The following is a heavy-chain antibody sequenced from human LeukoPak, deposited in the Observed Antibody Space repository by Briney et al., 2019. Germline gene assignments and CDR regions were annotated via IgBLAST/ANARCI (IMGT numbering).Heavy chain of an antibody. J-gene: IGHJ4*02. CDR1: GFTFSSYG. Sequence: GGSLRLSCAASGFTFSSYGMHWVRQAPGKGLEWVLVISYDGNDKYYADTVKGRFTISRDNSKNTLYLQINGLRAEDTAVYYCAKEASSSKTFDYWGQGTLVTVSS. D-gene: IGHD6-6*01. CDR3: AKEASSSKTFDY. CDR2: ISYDGNDK. V-gene: IGHV3-30*18.